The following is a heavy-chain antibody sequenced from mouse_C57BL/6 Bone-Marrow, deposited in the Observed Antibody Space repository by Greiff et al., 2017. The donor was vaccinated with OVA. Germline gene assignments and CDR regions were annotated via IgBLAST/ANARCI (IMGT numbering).Heavy chain of an antibody. Sequence: VQLQQSGPELVKPGASVKIPCKASGYTFTDYNMDWVKQSHGKSLEWIGDINPNNGGTIYNQKFKGKATLTVDKSSSTAYMELRSLTSEDTAVYYCARGGYDYDRGYWYFDVWGTGTTVTVSS. D-gene: IGHD2-4*01. V-gene: IGHV1-18*01. CDR2: INPNNGGT. CDR3: ARGGYDYDRGYWYFDV. CDR1: GYTFTDYN. J-gene: IGHJ1*03.